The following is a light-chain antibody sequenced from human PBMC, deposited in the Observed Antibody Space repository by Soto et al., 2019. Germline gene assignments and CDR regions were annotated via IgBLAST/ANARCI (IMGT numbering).Light chain of an antibody. J-gene: IGLJ3*02. CDR2: DVS. V-gene: IGLV2-14*01. CDR1: SSDVGGYNY. CDR3: SSYTSRSTWV. Sequence: QSALTQPASVSGSPGQSITISCTGTSSDVGGYNYVSWYQQHPGKAPKVMIYDVSNRPSGVSNRFSGSKSGNTASLTISGLQAEDDADYYCSSYTSRSTWVFGGGTKVTVL.